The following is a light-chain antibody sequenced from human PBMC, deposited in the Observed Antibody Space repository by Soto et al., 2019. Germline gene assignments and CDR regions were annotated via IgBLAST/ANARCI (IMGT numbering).Light chain of an antibody. Sequence: EIVLTQSPGTLSLSPGERATLSCRASQTVSRSALAWYQQKPGQAPRLLIYGASNRATGIPDRFSGSGSGTDFTLTISRLEPEDFAVYYCQQYSSSRTFGQGTKVDIK. V-gene: IGKV3-20*01. J-gene: IGKJ1*01. CDR3: QQYSSSRT. CDR1: QTVSRSA. CDR2: GAS.